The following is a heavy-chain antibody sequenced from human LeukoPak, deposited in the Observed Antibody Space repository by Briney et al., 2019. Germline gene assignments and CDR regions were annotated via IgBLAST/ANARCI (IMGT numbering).Heavy chain of an antibody. D-gene: IGHD3-10*01. J-gene: IGHJ4*02. CDR3: ATGITMVRGGNY. V-gene: IGHV1-46*01. Sequence: ASVKVSCKASGYTFTSYYMHWVRQAPGQGLEWMGIINPSGGSTSYAQKFQGRVTMTEDTSTDTAYMELSSLRSEDTAVYYCATGITMVRGGNYWGQGTLVTVSS. CDR1: GYTFTSYY. CDR2: INPSGGST.